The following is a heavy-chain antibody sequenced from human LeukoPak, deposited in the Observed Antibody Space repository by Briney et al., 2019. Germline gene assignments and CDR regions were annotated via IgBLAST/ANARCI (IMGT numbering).Heavy chain of an antibody. J-gene: IGHJ4*02. CDR3: AKDGLYCSSASCYQDYYFDY. V-gene: IGHV3-30*02. CDR1: GFTFSRYG. Sequence: GGSLRLSCAVSGFTFSRYGMHWIRQAPGKGLEWVAFIRYDGSNKYYADSVKGRFTISRDNSKNTLYLQMNSLRAEDTAVYYCAKDGLYCSSASCYQDYYFDYWGQGTLVTVSS. CDR2: IRYDGSNK. D-gene: IGHD2-2*01.